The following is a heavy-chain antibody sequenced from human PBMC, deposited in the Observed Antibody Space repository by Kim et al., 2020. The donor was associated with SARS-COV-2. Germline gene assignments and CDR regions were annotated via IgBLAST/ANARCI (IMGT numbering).Heavy chain of an antibody. V-gene: IGHV5-10-1*01. CDR3: ARQVRGVIDPEYYYYYGMDV. D-gene: IGHD3-10*01. CDR2: IDPSDSYT. Sequence: GESLKISCKGSGYSFTSYWISWVRQMPGKGLEWMGRIDPSDSYTNYSPSFQGHVTISADKSISTAYLQWSSLKASDTAMYYCARQVRGVIDPEYYYYYGMDVWGQGTTVTVSS. CDR1: GYSFTSYW. J-gene: IGHJ6*02.